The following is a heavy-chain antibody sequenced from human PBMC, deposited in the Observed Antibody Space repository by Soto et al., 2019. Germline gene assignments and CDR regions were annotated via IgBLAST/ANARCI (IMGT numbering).Heavy chain of an antibody. CDR1: GYTFTGYY. J-gene: IGHJ6*02. D-gene: IGHD3-3*02. Sequence: ASVKVSCKASGYTFTGYYMRWVRQAPGQGLEWMGGIMPIFRTADYAQKFQGRVTITADESTSTAYLELRSLSSEDTAIYYCARDQDRPQLGGNYYYIMDVWGQGTTVTVSS. CDR2: IMPIFRTA. V-gene: IGHV1-69*13. CDR3: ARDQDRPQLGGNYYYIMDV.